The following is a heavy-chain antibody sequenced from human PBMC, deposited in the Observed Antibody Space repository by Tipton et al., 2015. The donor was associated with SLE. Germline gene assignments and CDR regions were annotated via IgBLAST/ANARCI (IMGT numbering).Heavy chain of an antibody. D-gene: IGHD6-13*01. V-gene: IGHV4-59*01. CDR3: ARGWGSWPYYFDY. Sequence: TLSLTCTVSGGSISSYYWSWIRQPPGKGLEWIGYIYYSGSTNYNPSLKSRVTISVDTSKNQFSLKLSSVTAADTAVYYCARGWGSWPYYFDYRGQGTLVTVSS. CDR2: IYYSGST. J-gene: IGHJ4*02. CDR1: GGSISSYY.